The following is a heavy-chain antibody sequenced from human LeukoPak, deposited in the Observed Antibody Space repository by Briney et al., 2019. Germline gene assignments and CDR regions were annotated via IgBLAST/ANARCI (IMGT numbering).Heavy chain of an antibody. CDR1: GFTFDDYA. Sequence: PGRSLRLSCAASGFTFDDYAMHWVRQAPGKGLEWVSGISWNSGSTGYADSVKGRFTISRDNAKNSLYLQMNSLRAEDMALYYCAKASSPYYGSGSYALYDYWGQGTLVTVSS. CDR2: ISWNSGST. D-gene: IGHD3-10*01. J-gene: IGHJ4*02. CDR3: AKASSPYYGSGSYALYDY. V-gene: IGHV3-9*03.